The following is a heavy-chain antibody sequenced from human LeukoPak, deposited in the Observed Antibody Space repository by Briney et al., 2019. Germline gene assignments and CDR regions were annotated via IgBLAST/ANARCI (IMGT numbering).Heavy chain of an antibody. CDR3: AKDVYDSSGPAGL. CDR2: IRYDGGNK. CDR1: GFTFSNYG. Sequence: PGGSLRLSCAASGFTFSNYGMHWVRQAPGKGLEWVAFIRYDGGNKYYADSVKGRFTISRDNSKNTLYLQMNSLRAEDTAVYYCAKDVYDSSGPAGLWGQGTLVTVSS. J-gene: IGHJ4*02. D-gene: IGHD3-22*01. V-gene: IGHV3-30*02.